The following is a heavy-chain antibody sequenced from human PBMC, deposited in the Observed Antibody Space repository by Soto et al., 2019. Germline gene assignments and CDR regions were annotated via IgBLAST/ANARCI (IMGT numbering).Heavy chain of an antibody. CDR3: ARAGTGYCSGGSCYWYYGMDV. D-gene: IGHD2-15*01. J-gene: IGHJ6*02. CDR1: GGTFSSYA. Sequence: SVKVSCKASGGTFSSYAISWVRQAPGQGLEWMGGIIPIFGTANYAQKFQGRVTITADESTSTAYMELSSLRSEDTAVYYCARAGTGYCSGGSCYWYYGMDVWGQGTTVTVSS. V-gene: IGHV1-69*13. CDR2: IIPIFGTA.